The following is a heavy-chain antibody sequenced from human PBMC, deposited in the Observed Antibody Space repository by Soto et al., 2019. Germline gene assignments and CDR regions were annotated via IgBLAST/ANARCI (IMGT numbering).Heavy chain of an antibody. J-gene: IGHJ6*02. Sequence: SETLSLTCAVSGYSISSGYYWGWIRQPPGKGLEWIGSIYHSGSTYYNPSLKSRVTISVDTSKNQFSLKLSSVTAADTAVYYCARVIGYCSSTSCYTTADYYYYYGMDVWGQGTTVTVSS. V-gene: IGHV4-38-2*01. CDR1: GYSISSGYY. CDR2: IYHSGST. CDR3: ARVIGYCSSTSCYTTADYYYYYGMDV. D-gene: IGHD2-2*02.